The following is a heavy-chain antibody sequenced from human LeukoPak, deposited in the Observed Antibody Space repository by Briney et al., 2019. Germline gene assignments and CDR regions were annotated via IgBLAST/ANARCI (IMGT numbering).Heavy chain of an antibody. D-gene: IGHD1-26*01. Sequence: GGSLRLSCAASGFTFSSYSMNWVRQAPGKGLEWVSYISSSSSTIYYADSVKGRFPIPRDNSRNTLYLQMNSLRVEDTAVYYCAKDRGGTYQNDAFDIWGQGTMVTVSS. CDR3: AKDRGGTYQNDAFDI. J-gene: IGHJ3*02. CDR2: ISSSSSTI. V-gene: IGHV3-48*01. CDR1: GFTFSSYS.